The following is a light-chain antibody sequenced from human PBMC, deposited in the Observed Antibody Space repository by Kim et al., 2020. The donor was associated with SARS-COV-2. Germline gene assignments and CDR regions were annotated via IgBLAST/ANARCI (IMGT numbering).Light chain of an antibody. CDR3: QQYDVHPET. V-gene: IGKV1-5*03. CDR1: QNIHIW. J-gene: IGKJ1*01. Sequence: GDRVTPSCRASQNIHIWLAWFQQKPGKAPRVLMYKASAVESGVPSRFSGSGSGTEFTLTINSPQPDDSATYYCQQYDVHPETFGQGTKVDIK. CDR2: KAS.